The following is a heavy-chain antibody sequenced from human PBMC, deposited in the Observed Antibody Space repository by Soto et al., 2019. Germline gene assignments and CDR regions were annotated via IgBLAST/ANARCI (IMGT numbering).Heavy chain of an antibody. CDR2: IYWDDDK. CDR1: GFTLSSSGEC. V-gene: IGHV2-5*02. CDR3: ALRPPAVTFFDF. J-gene: IGHJ5*01. D-gene: IGHD4-17*01. Sequence: SGPTLVNPTQTLTLTCSFSGFTLSSSGECVAWIRQPPGGALEFLALIYWDDDKRYSPSLRSRVTVTKDTSNTQVVLTMTDMDPEDTATYYCALRPPAVTFFDFWGQGTLVTVSS.